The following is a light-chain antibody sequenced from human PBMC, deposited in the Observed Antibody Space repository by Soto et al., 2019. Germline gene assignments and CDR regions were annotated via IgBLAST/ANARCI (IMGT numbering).Light chain of an antibody. V-gene: IGKV1-17*01. Sequence: DIQMTQSPSSLSASVGDTVTITCRASQHITNDCDWYQQKAGRAPKCLILLASRLQTGVPSRFSGSGSGTEFTLTISSLQPEDFATYYCLHHNGYPPVFGQGTKVEIK. CDR1: QHITND. CDR2: LAS. J-gene: IGKJ2*01. CDR3: LHHNGYPPV.